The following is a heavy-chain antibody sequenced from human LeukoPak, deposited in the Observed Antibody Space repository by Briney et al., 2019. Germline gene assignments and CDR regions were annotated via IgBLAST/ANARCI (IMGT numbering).Heavy chain of an antibody. Sequence: ASVTVSCKTSGYSFTNYALNWVRQAPGQGLEWLGWINTNTRNPSYGPGLKGRFVFSLDTSVNTAYLQINRLETEDTATYFCARDGEGQWLSAFDVWGQGTLVSVSS. J-gene: IGHJ4*02. CDR2: INTNTRNP. D-gene: IGHD6-19*01. CDR3: ARDGEGQWLSAFDV. V-gene: IGHV7-4-1*02. CDR1: GYSFTNYA.